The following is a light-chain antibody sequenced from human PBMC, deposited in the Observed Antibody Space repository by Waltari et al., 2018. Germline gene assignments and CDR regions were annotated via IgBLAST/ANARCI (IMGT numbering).Light chain of an antibody. J-gene: IGKJ2*01. CDR3: QQYGSSILYT. V-gene: IGKV3-20*01. CDR2: GAS. Sequence: VLTQSPGTLSLSPGERATLSCRASQSLTKKYLAWYQQKPGQAPRLLIYGASSRAAGIPDRFSGSGSGTDFTRTISRLEPDDFGVYYCQQYGSSILYTFGQGTKLEIK. CDR1: QSLTKKY.